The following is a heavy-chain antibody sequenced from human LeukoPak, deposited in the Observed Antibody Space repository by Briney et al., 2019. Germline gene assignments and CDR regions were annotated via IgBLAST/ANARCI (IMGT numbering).Heavy chain of an antibody. Sequence: GASVTVSCKVSGYTLTELSMHWVRQAPGKGLEWMGGFDPEDRETIYAQKFQGRVTMTEDTSTDTAYMELSSLRSEDTAVYYCATVESGGSWDYFYYWGQGTLVTVSS. D-gene: IGHD2-15*01. V-gene: IGHV1-24*01. CDR1: GYTLTELS. CDR2: FDPEDRET. J-gene: IGHJ4*02. CDR3: ATVESGGSWDYFYY.